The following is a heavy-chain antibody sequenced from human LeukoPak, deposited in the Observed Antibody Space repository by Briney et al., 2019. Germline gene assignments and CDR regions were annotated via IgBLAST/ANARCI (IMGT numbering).Heavy chain of an antibody. CDR1: GFSFSYSY. CDR3: ARESSGTYYLKQ. D-gene: IGHD1-26*01. V-gene: IGHV3-11*05. J-gene: IGHJ4*02. CDR2: ISSRGDST. Sequence: GGSLRLSCAASGFSFSYSYMIWSRQAPGNGPEWVSSISSRGDSTNYADSVKGRFTISRDNAKNSLYLKRNSLRAEDTAVYYCARESSGTYYLKQWGQGALVTVYS.